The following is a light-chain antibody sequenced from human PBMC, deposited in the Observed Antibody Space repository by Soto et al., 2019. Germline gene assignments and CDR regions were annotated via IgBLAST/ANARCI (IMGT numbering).Light chain of an antibody. Sequence: EMVLTQSPGTLSLSPGERVTLSCRASQSVSSRYLAWYQQKLGQAPRLLIFGASSRGTGITDRLSGSGSGTDFTLTVSRLEPKDFAVLYCQQYGSSPPTFCQGSKIEIK. V-gene: IGKV3-20*01. CDR2: GAS. CDR3: QQYGSSPPT. CDR1: QSVSSRY. J-gene: IGKJ2*01.